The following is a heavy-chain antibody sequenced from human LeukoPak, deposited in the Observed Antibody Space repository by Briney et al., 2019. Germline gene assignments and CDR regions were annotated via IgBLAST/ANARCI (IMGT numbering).Heavy chain of an antibody. V-gene: IGHV3-23*01. CDR3: AKGIPIYAAGSHYFDY. CDR2: ISGNGVST. CDR1: GFTFSNFA. J-gene: IGHJ4*02. Sequence: GGSLRLSCAASGFTFSNFAMSWVRQAPGKGLEWVSAISGNGVSTYYADSVQGRFTISRDNSENTFFLQMNSLRAEDTAVYSCAKGIPIYAAGSHYFDYWGQGTLVTVSS. D-gene: IGHD2/OR15-2a*01.